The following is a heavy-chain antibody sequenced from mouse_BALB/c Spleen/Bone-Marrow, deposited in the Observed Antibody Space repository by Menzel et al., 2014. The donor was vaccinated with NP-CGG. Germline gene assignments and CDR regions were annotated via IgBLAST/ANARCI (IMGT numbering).Heavy chain of an antibody. Sequence: EVQLVESGPELVKPGASVKISCKASGYSFTGYFMNWVKQSHGKSPEWIGRINPYNGDTFYNQKFKGKATLTVDKSSSTAHMELLSLTSEDSAVYYCGRGDDYDGDFDRWGQGTTLTVSS. CDR1: GYSFTGYF. CDR2: INPYNGDT. CDR3: GRGDDYDGDFDR. V-gene: IGHV1-37*01. D-gene: IGHD2-4*01. J-gene: IGHJ2*01.